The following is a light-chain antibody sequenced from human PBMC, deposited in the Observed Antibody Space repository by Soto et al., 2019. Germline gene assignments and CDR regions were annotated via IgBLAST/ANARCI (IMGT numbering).Light chain of an antibody. CDR2: DAS. V-gene: IGKV1-5*01. J-gene: IGKJ5*01. CDR3: QQRNYWQVT. CDR1: ENISGW. Sequence: DIQMTQSPATLSASVGDRVTITCRASENISGWLAWYQQKPGRAPKLLIYDASSLESGVPSRFSGSGSGTEFTLTISSLQPEDFATYYCQQRNYWQVTFGHGTRLEIK.